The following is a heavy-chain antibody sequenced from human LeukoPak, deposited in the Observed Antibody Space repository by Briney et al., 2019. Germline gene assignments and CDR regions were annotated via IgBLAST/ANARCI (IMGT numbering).Heavy chain of an antibody. CDR2: INPSGGST. CDR1: GYTFTGYH. CDR3: ARDMIVVITESAYYYYGMDV. V-gene: IGHV1-46*01. J-gene: IGHJ6*02. D-gene: IGHD3-22*01. Sequence: ASVKVSCKASGYTFTGYHVHWVRQAPGQGLEWMGIINPSGGSTSYAQNFQGRVTMTRDTSTSTVYMELSSLRFEDTAVYYCARDMIVVITESAYYYYGMDVWGQGTTVTVSS.